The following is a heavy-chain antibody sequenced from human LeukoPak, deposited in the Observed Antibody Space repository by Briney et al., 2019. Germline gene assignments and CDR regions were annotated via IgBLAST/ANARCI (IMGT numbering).Heavy chain of an antibody. CDR2: ISYDGSNK. CDR3: AKDVSTGDYGYYFDY. CDR1: GFTLSSYA. Sequence: PGGSLRLSCAASGFTLSSYAIHWVRQAPGKGLEWVAVISYDGSNKYYADSVKGRFTISRDNSKDTLYLQMNSLRAEDTAVYYCAKDVSTGDYGYYFDYWGQGTLVTVSS. V-gene: IGHV3-30*07. J-gene: IGHJ4*02. D-gene: IGHD4-17*01.